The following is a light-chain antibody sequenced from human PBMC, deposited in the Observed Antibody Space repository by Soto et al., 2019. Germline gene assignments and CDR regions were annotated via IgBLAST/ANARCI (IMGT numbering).Light chain of an antibody. CDR2: EVS. CDR1: SSDVGGYNY. Sequence: QSVLTQPASVSGSPGQSITISCTGTSSDVGGYNYVSWYQLHPGKAPKLIIYEVSHRPSGASNHFSGYKSRNTASLTISGLQAEDEADYYCSSYTSTSTPCVFGTGTKLTVL. CDR3: SSYTSTSTPCV. V-gene: IGLV2-14*01. J-gene: IGLJ1*01.